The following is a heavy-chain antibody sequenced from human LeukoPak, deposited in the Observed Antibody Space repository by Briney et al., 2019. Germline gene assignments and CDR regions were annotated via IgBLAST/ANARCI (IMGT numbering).Heavy chain of an antibody. CDR3: AKSRRGYSYGPNYYYYMDV. CDR1: GFTFSSYE. Sequence: GGSLRLSCAASGFTFSSYEMNWVRQAPGKGLEWVAFIRYDGSNKYYADTVKGRFTISRDNSKNTLYLQMNSLRAEDTAVYYCAKSRRGYSYGPNYYYYMDVWGKGTTVTISS. V-gene: IGHV3-30*02. J-gene: IGHJ6*03. CDR2: IRYDGSNK. D-gene: IGHD5-18*01.